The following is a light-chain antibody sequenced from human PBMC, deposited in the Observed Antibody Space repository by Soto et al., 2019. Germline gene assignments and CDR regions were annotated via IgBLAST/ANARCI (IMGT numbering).Light chain of an antibody. CDR1: QSISNY. J-gene: IGKJ4*01. CDR2: AAS. CDR3: QQSFSTSPLT. Sequence: DIQMTQSPSSLSASVGDRVTITCRASQSISNYLNWYQQKPGKAPKLLIYAASSLQSGVPSRLSGRGSGTDFTLTSSSLQPEDLGTYYCQQSFSTSPLTFGGGTEVEIK. V-gene: IGKV1-39*01.